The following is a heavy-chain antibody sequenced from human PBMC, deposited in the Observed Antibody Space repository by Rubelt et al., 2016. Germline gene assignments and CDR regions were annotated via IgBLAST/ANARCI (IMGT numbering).Heavy chain of an antibody. CDR1: GFTFGRYD. CDR2: IAATGDT. D-gene: IGHD6-13*01. Sequence: GRSLRLSCAASGFTFGRYDMHWVRQATGRGLEWVSAIAATGDTYYADSVKGRFTISRDNAKSSLYLQMNTLRAEDTAVYYCARSGGSSWSDYWGQGTLVTVSS. V-gene: IGHV3-13*01. CDR3: ARSGGSSWSDY. J-gene: IGHJ4*02.